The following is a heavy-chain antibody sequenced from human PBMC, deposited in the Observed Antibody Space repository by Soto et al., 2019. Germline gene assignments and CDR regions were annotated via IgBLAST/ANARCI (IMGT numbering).Heavy chain of an antibody. V-gene: IGHV3-23*01. J-gene: IGHJ6*02. CDR3: AKTYSSSWYPTNYYYYGMDV. CDR1: GFTFSSYA. D-gene: IGHD6-13*01. Sequence: GGSLRLSCAASGFTFSSYAMSWVRQAPGKGLEWVSAISGSGGSTYYADSVKGRFTISRDNSKNTLYLQMNSLRAGDTAVYYCAKTYSSSWYPTNYYYYGMDVWGQGTTVTVSS. CDR2: ISGSGGST.